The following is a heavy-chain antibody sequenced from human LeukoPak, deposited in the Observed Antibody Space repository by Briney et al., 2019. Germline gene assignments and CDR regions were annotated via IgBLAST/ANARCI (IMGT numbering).Heavy chain of an antibody. Sequence: AISGSGGSTYYADSVKGRFTISRDNSKNTLYLQMNSLRAEDTAVYYCAGQTRGSYRLFYWGQGTLVIVSS. V-gene: IGHV3-23*01. CDR2: ISGSGGST. CDR3: AGQTRGSYRLFY. J-gene: IGHJ4*02. D-gene: IGHD1-26*01.